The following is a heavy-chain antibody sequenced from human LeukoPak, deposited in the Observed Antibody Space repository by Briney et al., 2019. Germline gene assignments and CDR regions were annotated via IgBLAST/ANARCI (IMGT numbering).Heavy chain of an antibody. D-gene: IGHD3-22*01. V-gene: IGHV3-21*01. CDR1: GFTFTSSA. CDR3: ARGPDYYDSSGYYPGGDYMDV. J-gene: IGHJ6*03. CDR2: ISSSSSYI. Sequence: GGSLRLSCVASGFTFTSSAMSWVRQAPGKGLEWVSSISSSSSYIYYADSVKGRFTISRDNAKNSLYLQMNSLRAEDTAVYYCARGPDYYDSSGYYPGGDYMDVWGKGTTVTISS.